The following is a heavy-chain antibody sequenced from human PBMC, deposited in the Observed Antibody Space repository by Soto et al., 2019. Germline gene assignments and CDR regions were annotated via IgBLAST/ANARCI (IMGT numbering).Heavy chain of an antibody. D-gene: IGHD2-2*01. CDR1: GFTFSNYV. CDR3: AKDQYQLIRPWYGLEV. Sequence: QVQLVESGGGVVQPGRSLRLSCAASGFTFSNYVMHWVRQAPGKGLEWVAVISYDGSNKYYADSVRGRFTISRDNSMKALCMQMNSLSPEDTAVYECAKDQYQLIRPWYGLEVWGQGTTVTVSS. CDR2: ISYDGSNK. V-gene: IGHV3-30*18. J-gene: IGHJ6*02.